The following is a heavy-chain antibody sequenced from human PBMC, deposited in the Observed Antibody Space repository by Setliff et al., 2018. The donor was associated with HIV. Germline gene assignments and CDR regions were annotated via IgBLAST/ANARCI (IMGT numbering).Heavy chain of an antibody. CDR3: ASDRVDGSENYYNAFDI. CDR2: IRSKTAGGTI. V-gene: IGHV3-15*01. J-gene: IGHJ3*02. D-gene: IGHD3-10*01. CDR1: GFSFSNVW. Sequence: PGGSLRLSCAASGFSFSNVWMSWVRQAPGKGLEWVGRIRSKTAGGTIEYAAPVKGRFTISRDDSENTLNLQMNSLKTEDTAEYYCASDRVDGSENYYNAFDIWGQGTMVTVSS.